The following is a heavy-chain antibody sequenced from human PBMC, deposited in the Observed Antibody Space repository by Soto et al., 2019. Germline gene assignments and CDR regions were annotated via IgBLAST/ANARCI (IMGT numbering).Heavy chain of an antibody. D-gene: IGHD1-26*01. V-gene: IGHV1-2*02. CDR2: VTPRSGEV. J-gene: IGHJ4*02. Sequence: QVHLVQSGAEVKRPGDSVKVSCQASGYTFTDYHIHWVRQAPGQGLEWMGRVTPRSGEVYYSPKFQGRVTLTRDTSISTAYMELTTLKFDDTAVFYCARVPILGPTGDFDYWCQGTLATVSS. CDR1: GYTFTDYH. CDR3: ARVPILGPTGDFDY.